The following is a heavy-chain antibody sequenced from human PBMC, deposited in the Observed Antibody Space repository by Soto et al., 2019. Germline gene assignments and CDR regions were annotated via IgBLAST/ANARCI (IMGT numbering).Heavy chain of an antibody. CDR2: ISYDGSNK. J-gene: IGHJ6*02. D-gene: IGHD2-2*01. CDR1: GFTFSSYG. V-gene: IGHV3-30*18. Sequence: QVQLVESGGGVVQPGRSLRLSCAASGFTFSSYGMHWVRQAPGKGLEWVAVISYDGSNKYYADSVKGRFTISRDNFKNTLYLQMNSLRAEDTAVYYCAKEVVPAGRGYYYYGMDVWGQATTVTVSS. CDR3: AKEVVPAGRGYYYYGMDV.